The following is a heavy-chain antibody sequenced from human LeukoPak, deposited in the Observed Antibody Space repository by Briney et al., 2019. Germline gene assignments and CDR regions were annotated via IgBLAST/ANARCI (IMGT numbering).Heavy chain of an antibody. Sequence: ASVKVSCKASGYTFTSYDINWVRQATGQGLEWMGWMNPNSGNTGYAQKFQGRVTITRNTSISTAYMELSSLRSEDTAVYYCARDGSEEWPIGYWGQGTLVTVSS. J-gene: IGHJ4*02. CDR3: ARDGSEEWPIGY. V-gene: IGHV1-8*03. D-gene: IGHD3-10*01. CDR1: GYTFTSYD. CDR2: MNPNSGNT.